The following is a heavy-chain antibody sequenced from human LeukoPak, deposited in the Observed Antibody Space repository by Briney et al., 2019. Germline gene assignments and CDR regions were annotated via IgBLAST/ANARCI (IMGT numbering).Heavy chain of an antibody. D-gene: IGHD6-19*01. Sequence: GGSLRLSCAASGFTFSSYAMSWDRQAPGKGLEWVSSISGSGASTYYADSVKGRFTISRDNSKNTLYLQMNSLRADDTAVYYCAKDREGGVADFFDYWGQGTLVTVSS. V-gene: IGHV3-23*01. J-gene: IGHJ4*02. CDR3: AKDREGGVADFFDY. CDR1: GFTFSSYA. CDR2: ISGSGAST.